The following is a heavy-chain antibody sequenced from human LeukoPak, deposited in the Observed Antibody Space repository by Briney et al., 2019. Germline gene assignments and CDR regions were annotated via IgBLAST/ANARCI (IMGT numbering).Heavy chain of an antibody. Sequence: SETLSLTCAVYGGSFSGYYWSWIRQPPGKGLEWIGEINHSGSTNYNPSLKSRVTISVDTSKNQFSLKLSSVTAADTAVYYCARHPGTRNFDYWGQGTLVTVSS. V-gene: IGHV4-34*01. CDR3: ARHPGTRNFDY. J-gene: IGHJ4*02. CDR1: GGSFSGYY. CDR2: INHSGST. D-gene: IGHD1-1*01.